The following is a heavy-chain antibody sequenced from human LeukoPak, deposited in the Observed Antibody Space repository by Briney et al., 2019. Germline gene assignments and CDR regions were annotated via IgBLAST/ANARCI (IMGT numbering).Heavy chain of an antibody. V-gene: IGHV4-59*01. CDR1: GGSISSYY. D-gene: IGHD3-22*01. CDR3: ARALGYFYDSSGYFDY. Sequence: PSETLSLTCTVSGGSISSYYWSWIRQPPGKGLEWIGYIYYSGSTNYNPSLKSRVTISVDTSKNQFSLRLRSVTAEDTAVYYCARALGYFYDSSGYFDYWGQGTLVTVSS. CDR2: IYYSGST. J-gene: IGHJ4*02.